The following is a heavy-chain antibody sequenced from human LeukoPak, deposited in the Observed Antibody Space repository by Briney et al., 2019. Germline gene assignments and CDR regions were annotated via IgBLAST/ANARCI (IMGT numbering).Heavy chain of an antibody. CDR1: GGSFSGYY. CDR3: AAGCSSTSCYWYYYTDV. Sequence: PSETLSLTCAVYGGSFSGYYWNWFRQPPGKGLEWIGEINQSGSTNYNPSLKSRVTISVDTSKKQFSLKLSPVTAADTAVYYCAAGCSSTSCYWYYYTDVWGKGTTVTVSS. J-gene: IGHJ6*03. CDR2: INQSGST. D-gene: IGHD2-2*01. V-gene: IGHV4-34*01.